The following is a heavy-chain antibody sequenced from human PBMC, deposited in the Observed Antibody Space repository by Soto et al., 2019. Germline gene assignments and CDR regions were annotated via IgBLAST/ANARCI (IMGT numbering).Heavy chain of an antibody. CDR1: GFTFSSYW. CDR3: AKRTSMSGNYYFDY. Sequence: EVQLVESGGGLVQPGGSLRLSCAASGFTFSSYWMHWVRQAQGKWLLWVSRMNSDGSSISYADSVKGRFTISRDNAKNTLYLQMSSLRAEDTAVYYCAKRTSMSGNYYFDYWGQGTLVTVSS. CDR2: MNSDGSSI. D-gene: IGHD3-10*01. J-gene: IGHJ4*02. V-gene: IGHV3-74*01.